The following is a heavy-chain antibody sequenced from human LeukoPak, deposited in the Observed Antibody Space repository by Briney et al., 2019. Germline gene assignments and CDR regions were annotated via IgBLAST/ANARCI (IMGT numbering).Heavy chain of an antibody. Sequence: SVKVSCKASGGTFSSYAISWVRQAPGQGLEWMGRIIPILGIANYAQKFQGRVTITADKSTSTAYMELSSLRSEDTAVYYCARGLKYVGRGFDPWGQGTLVTVSS. CDR3: ARGLKYVGRGFDP. CDR1: GGTFSSYA. J-gene: IGHJ5*02. V-gene: IGHV1-69*04. CDR2: IIPILGIA. D-gene: IGHD3-10*01.